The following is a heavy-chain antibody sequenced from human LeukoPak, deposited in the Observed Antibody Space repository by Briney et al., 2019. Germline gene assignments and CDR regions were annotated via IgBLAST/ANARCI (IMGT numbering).Heavy chain of an antibody. D-gene: IGHD1-1*01. Sequence: GGSLRLSCAASGFNFSSFGMSWVRQPPGKGLEWVSGISGSGSNTNYAVNTNYADSVKGRFTISRDNSKNTLYLQMNSLTAEDTAVYYCAKDQDYYDTSGTKGFDYWGQGTLVTVSS. CDR3: AKDQDYYDTSGTKGFDY. J-gene: IGHJ4*02. CDR1: GFNFSSFG. V-gene: IGHV3-23*01. CDR2: ISGSGSNTNYAVNT.